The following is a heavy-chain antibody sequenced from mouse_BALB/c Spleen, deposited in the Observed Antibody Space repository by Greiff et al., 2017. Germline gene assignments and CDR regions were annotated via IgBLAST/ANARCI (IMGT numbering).Heavy chain of an antibody. D-gene: IGHD2-14*01. J-gene: IGHJ4*01. CDR3: ARSGRYGAMDY. V-gene: IGHV1-9*01. Sequence: QVQLKQSGAELMKPGASVKISCKATGYTFSSYWIEWVKQRPGHGLEWIGEILPGSGSTNYNEKFKGKATFTADTSSNTAYMQLSSLTSEDSAVYYCARSGRYGAMDYWGQGTSVTVSS. CDR1: GYTFSSYW. CDR2: ILPGSGST.